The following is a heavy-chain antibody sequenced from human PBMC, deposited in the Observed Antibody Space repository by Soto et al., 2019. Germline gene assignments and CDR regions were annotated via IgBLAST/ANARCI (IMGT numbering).Heavy chain of an antibody. V-gene: IGHV1-46*01. CDR2: INPSGGNT. D-gene: IGHD6-13*01. Sequence: ASVKVSCKASGYTFTNYYVHWVRQAPGPGLEWIGIINPSGGNTNYAQMFQGRVTITADESTSTAYMELSSLRSEDTAVYYCARGARGQQLLTQRGYYYYYGMDVWGQGTTVTVSS. J-gene: IGHJ6*02. CDR1: GYTFTNYY. CDR3: ARGARGQQLLTQRGYYYYYGMDV.